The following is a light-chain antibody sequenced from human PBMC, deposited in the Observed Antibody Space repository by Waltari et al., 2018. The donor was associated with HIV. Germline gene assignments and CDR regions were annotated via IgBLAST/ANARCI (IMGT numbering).Light chain of an antibody. CDR1: QSVLYSSNNKNY. CDR3: QQYYSTPRT. V-gene: IGKV4-1*01. Sequence: IVMTQSPDSLVVSLGERATINCKSSQSVLYSSNNKNYLAWYQQKPGQPPKLLIYWASTRESGVPDRFSGSGSGTDFTLTISSLQAEDVAVYYCQQYYSTPRTFGQGTKVEIK. CDR2: WAS. J-gene: IGKJ1*01.